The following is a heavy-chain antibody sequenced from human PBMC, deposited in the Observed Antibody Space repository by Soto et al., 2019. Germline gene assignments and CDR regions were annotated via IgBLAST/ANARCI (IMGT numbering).Heavy chain of an antibody. D-gene: IGHD6-19*01. J-gene: IGHJ4*02. CDR3: ARQVVDGAVAGSGSFDY. CDR2: FYYSGST. Sequence: QLQLQESGPGLVKPSETRSLTCTVSGGSISSTSYYWVWIRQPPGKGLEWIGSFYYSGSTYYNPSLKSRVTISVDTSENQFSLKLSSVTAADTAVYYCARQVVDGAVAGSGSFDYWGQGTLVTVSS. V-gene: IGHV4-39*01. CDR1: GGSISSTSYY.